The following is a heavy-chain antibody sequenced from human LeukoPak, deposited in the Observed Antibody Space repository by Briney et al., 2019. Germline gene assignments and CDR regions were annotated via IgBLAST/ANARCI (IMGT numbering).Heavy chain of an antibody. V-gene: IGHV3-7*01. J-gene: IGHJ4*02. CDR3: ARIVSGSYSEHFDY. CDR2: IKQDGSER. Sequence: GGSLRLSCAASGFTFSSYWMTWVRQAPGKGLEWVASIKQDGSERYYVVSVRGRFTISRDNAKNSLYLQLSSLRAEDTAVYYCARIVSGSYSEHFDYWGQGTLVTVSS. CDR1: GFTFSSYW. D-gene: IGHD3-10*01.